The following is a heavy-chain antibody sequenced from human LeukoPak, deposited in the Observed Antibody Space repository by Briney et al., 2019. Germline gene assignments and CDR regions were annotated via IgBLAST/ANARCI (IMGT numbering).Heavy chain of an antibody. Sequence: SETLSLTCTVSGGSISSYYWSWIRQPPGKGLEWIGYIYYSGSTYYNPSLKGRVTISVDTSKNQFSLKLSSVTAADTAVYYCARARGGGLRFLRGAFDIWGQGTMVTVSS. J-gene: IGHJ3*02. CDR2: IYYSGST. D-gene: IGHD3-3*01. CDR3: ARARGGGLRFLRGAFDI. V-gene: IGHV4-59*08. CDR1: GGSISSYY.